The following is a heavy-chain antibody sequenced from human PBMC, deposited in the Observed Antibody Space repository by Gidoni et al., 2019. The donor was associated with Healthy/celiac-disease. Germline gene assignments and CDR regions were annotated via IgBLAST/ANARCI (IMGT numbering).Heavy chain of an antibody. CDR1: GFTINDYT. V-gene: IGHV3-43*01. CDR3: AKEYGSGSYYPLDY. CDR2: LSWDGGST. D-gene: IGHD3-10*01. Sequence: RLSCAASGFTINDYTMHCVRQAPGKGLEWVSLLSWDGGSTSYADSVKGRFTISRDNSKNSLYLQMNSLRTEDTALYYCAKEYGSGSYYPLDYWGQGTLVTVSS. J-gene: IGHJ4*02.